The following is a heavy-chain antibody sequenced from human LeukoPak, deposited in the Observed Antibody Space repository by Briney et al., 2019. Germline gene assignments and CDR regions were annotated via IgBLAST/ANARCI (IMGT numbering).Heavy chain of an antibody. CDR1: GGTFSSYA. J-gene: IGHJ5*02. CDR3: ARVGYDILTGSNGFDP. CDR2: IIPIFGTA. Sequence: ASVKVSCEASGGTFSSYAISWVRQAPGQGLEWMGGIIPIFGTANYAQKFQGRVTITADESTSTAYMELSSLRSEDTAVYYCARVGYDILTGSNGFDPWGQGTLVTVSS. V-gene: IGHV1-69*13. D-gene: IGHD3-9*01.